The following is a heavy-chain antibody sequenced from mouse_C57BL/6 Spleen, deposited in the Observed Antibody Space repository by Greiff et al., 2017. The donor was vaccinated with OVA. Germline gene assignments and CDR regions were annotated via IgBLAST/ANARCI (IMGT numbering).Heavy chain of an antibody. CDR3: TVFAY. V-gene: IGHV6-3*01. J-gene: IGHJ3*01. CDR1: GFTFSNYW. CDR2: IRLKSDNYAT. Sequence: EVQLQQSGGGLVQPGGSMKLSCVASGFTFSNYWMNWVRQSPEKGLEWVAQIRLKSDNYATHYAVSVKGRFTISRDDSKSSVYLQMNNLRAADTGIYYCTVFAYWGQGTLVTVSA.